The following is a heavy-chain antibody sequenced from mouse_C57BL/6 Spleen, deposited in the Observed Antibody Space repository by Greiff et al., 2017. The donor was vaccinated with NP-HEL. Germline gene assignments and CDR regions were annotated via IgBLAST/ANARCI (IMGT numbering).Heavy chain of an antibody. CDR2: IYPGAGDT. CDR1: GYAFSSSW. CDR3: AGSLITTVVARYFDV. V-gene: IGHV1-82*01. D-gene: IGHD1-1*01. J-gene: IGHJ1*03. Sequence: VQLQQSGPELVKPGASVKISCKASGYAFSSSWMNWVKQRPGKGLEWIGRIYPGAGDTNYNGKFKGKATLTADTSSSTAYMQLSSLTSDDSAVYFCAGSLITTVVARYFDVWGTGTTVTVSS.